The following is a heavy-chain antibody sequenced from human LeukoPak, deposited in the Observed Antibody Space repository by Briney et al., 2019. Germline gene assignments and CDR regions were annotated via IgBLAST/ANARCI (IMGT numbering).Heavy chain of an antibody. Sequence: PSETLSLTCSVSGGSISSSSYYWGWIRQPPEKGLEWIGSIYYSGSTYYNPSLKSRVTISVDTSKNQFSLKLSSVTAADTAVYYCARRRTLGVSGGCCWFDPWGQGTLVTVSS. CDR3: ARRRTLGVSGGCCWFDP. D-gene: IGHD3-16*01. CDR1: GGSISSSSYY. V-gene: IGHV4-39*01. J-gene: IGHJ5*02. CDR2: IYYSGST.